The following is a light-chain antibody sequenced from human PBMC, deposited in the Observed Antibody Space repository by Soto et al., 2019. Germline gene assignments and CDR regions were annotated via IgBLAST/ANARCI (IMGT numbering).Light chain of an antibody. CDR2: SNN. V-gene: IGLV1-44*01. J-gene: IGLJ2*01. CDR3: AAWDDSLNGVV. Sequence: QSVLTQPPSASGTPGQRVTISCSGSSSNIGSNTVNWYQQLPGTAPKLLIYSNNHRPSGVPDRFSGSKSGTSASLAISGLQSEDEADDYCAAWDDSLNGVVFGGGTKVTVL. CDR1: SSNIGSNT.